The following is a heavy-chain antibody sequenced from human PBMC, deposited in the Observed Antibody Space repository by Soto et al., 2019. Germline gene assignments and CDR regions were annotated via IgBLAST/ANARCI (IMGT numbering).Heavy chain of an antibody. Sequence: GASVKVSCKASGGTFSSYAISWVRQAPGQGLEWMGGIIPIFGTANYAQKFQGRVTITADESTSTAYMELSSLRSEDTAVYYCASLRDPYGGNPPHFDYWGQGTLVTVSS. CDR1: GGTFSSYA. CDR2: IIPIFGTA. J-gene: IGHJ4*02. D-gene: IGHD4-17*01. V-gene: IGHV1-69*13. CDR3: ASLRDPYGGNPPHFDY.